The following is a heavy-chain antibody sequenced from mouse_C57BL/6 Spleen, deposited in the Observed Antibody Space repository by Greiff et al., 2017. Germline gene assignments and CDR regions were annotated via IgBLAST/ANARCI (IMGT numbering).Heavy chain of an antibody. Sequence: QVQLQQPGAELVRPGTSVKLSCKASGYTFTSYWMHWVKQRPGQGLEWIGVIDPSDSYTNYNQKFKGKPTLTVDTSSSTAYMQLSSLTSEDSAVYYCAKYSNYGDYYAMDYWGQGTSVTVSS. J-gene: IGHJ4*01. V-gene: IGHV1-59*01. D-gene: IGHD2-5*01. CDR1: GYTFTSYW. CDR2: IDPSDSYT. CDR3: AKYSNYGDYYAMDY.